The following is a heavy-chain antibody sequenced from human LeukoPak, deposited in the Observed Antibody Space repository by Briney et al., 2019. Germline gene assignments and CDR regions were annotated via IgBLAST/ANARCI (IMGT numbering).Heavy chain of an antibody. Sequence: GGSLRLSCAASGFTFSSYAMSWVRQAPGKGLEWVSAISGSGGSTYYADSVKGRFTISRDNAKNSLYLQMNSLRAEDTAVYYCARDYDRSGYIRLVYWGQGTLVTVSS. J-gene: IGHJ4*02. CDR3: ARDYDRSGYIRLVY. CDR1: GFTFSSYA. V-gene: IGHV3-23*01. D-gene: IGHD3-22*01. CDR2: ISGSGGST.